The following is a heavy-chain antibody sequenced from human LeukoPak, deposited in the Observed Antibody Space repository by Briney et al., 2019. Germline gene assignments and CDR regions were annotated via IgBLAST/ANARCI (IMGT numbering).Heavy chain of an antibody. Sequence: SETLSLTCAVSGDSISSSNYYWGWIRQPPGKGLEWIGSMYYGGSTYYNPSLKSRVTMSVDTSKNQFSLNLSSVTAADTAVYYCASGLTHYYDSSGYFDYWGQGTLVTVSS. V-gene: IGHV4-39*07. CDR1: GDSISSSNYY. J-gene: IGHJ4*02. CDR3: ASGLTHYYDSSGYFDY. CDR2: MYYGGST. D-gene: IGHD3-22*01.